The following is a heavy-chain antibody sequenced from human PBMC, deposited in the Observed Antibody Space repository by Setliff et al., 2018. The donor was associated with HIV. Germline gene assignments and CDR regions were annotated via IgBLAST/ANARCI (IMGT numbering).Heavy chain of an antibody. J-gene: IGHJ4*02. V-gene: IGHV4-38-2*01. CDR2: IYYSGST. CDR3: ARPPYSSGWYLDY. Sequence: PSETLSLTCAVSGYSISSGYYWGWIRQPPGKGLEWIGNIYYSGSTYYNPSLKSRVTISVDTSKNRFSLKLSSVTAADTAVYYCARPPYSSGWYLDYWGQGTLVTVSS. D-gene: IGHD6-19*01. CDR1: GYSISSGYY.